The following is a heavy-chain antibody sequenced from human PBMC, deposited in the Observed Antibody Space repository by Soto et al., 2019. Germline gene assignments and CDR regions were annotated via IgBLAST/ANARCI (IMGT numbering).Heavy chain of an antibody. Sequence: QVQLVESGGGVVQPGRSLRLSCAASGFTFSSYGMHWVRQAPGKGLEWVAVISYDGSNKYYADSVKGRFTISRDNSKNTLYLQMNSLSAEDTVVYYCAKDHGSIAARFYMGVWGKGTTVTVSS. CDR2: ISYDGSNK. V-gene: IGHV3-30*18. D-gene: IGHD6-6*01. CDR1: GFTFSSYG. CDR3: AKDHGSIAARFYMGV. J-gene: IGHJ6*03.